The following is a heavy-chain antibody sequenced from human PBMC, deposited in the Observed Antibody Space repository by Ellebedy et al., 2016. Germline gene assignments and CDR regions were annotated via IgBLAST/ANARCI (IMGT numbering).Heavy chain of an antibody. CDR1: GFSFTEAW. D-gene: IGHD1-26*01. CDR3: TTNPGPWGDY. V-gene: IGHV3-15*07. J-gene: IGHJ4*02. Sequence: GGSLRLSCAVSGFSFTEAWLNWVRQAPGKGLEWVGQIRSKDVRWTTDYAAPVQGRFTISSDDSKNTLYLQMSILKTEDTAVYYCTTNPGPWGDYWGQGTLVTVSS. CDR2: IRSKDVRWTT.